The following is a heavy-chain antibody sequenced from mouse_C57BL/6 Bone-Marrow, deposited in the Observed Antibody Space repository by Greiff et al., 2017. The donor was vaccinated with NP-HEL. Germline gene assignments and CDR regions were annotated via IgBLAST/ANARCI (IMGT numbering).Heavy chain of an antibody. V-gene: IGHV1-61*01. CDR3: ARGAYGSSYGDYAMDY. D-gene: IGHD1-1*01. Sequence: QVQLQQPGAELVRPGSSVKLSCKASGYTFTSYWMDWVKQRPGQGLEWIGNIYPSDSETHYNQKFKDKATLTVDKSSSTAYMQLSSLTSEDSAVYYCARGAYGSSYGDYAMDYWGQGTSVTVSS. J-gene: IGHJ4*01. CDR2: IYPSDSET. CDR1: GYTFTSYW.